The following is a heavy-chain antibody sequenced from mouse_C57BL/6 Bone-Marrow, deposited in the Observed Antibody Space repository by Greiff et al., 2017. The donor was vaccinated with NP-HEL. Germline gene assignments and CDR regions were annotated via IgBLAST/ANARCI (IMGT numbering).Heavy chain of an antibody. V-gene: IGHV1-81*01. CDR1: GYTFTSYG. Sequence: QVQLQQSGAELARPGASVKLSCKASGYTFTSYGISWVKQRTGQGLEWIGEIYPRSGNTYYNEKFKGKATLTADKSSSTAYMELRSLTSEDSAVYFCASQLLRFAYWGQGTLVTVSA. J-gene: IGHJ3*01. CDR2: IYPRSGNT. D-gene: IGHD1-1*01. CDR3: ASQLLRFAY.